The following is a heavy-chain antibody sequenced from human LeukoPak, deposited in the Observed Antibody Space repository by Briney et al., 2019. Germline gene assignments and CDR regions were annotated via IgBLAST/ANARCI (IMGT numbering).Heavy chain of an antibody. V-gene: IGHV4-59*03. Sequence: SETLSLTCTVSGVSISTSCWSWIRQSPGRGLEWVGYRCDDGRDLYNPSLRSRVSRVTISVDASEKQFSLSLRSVTAADTAMYYCARTTRVTPDGRAEYFEGWGQGTLVIVSS. CDR1: GVSISTSC. D-gene: IGHD4-11*01. CDR2: RCDDGRD. CDR3: ARTTRVTPDGRAEYFEG. J-gene: IGHJ1*01.